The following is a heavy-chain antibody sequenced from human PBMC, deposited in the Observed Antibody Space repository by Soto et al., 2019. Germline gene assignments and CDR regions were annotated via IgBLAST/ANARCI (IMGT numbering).Heavy chain of an antibody. Sequence: VESLKISCKGSGYIFINYWIAWLRQMPGKGLEWMGIIYPGDSDTRYSPSFQGQVTISVDKSISTAYLQWSSLKASDTAIYYCARHFYDYLDYWGQGILVTVSS. CDR1: GYIFINYW. CDR3: ARHFYDYLDY. D-gene: IGHD3-16*01. J-gene: IGHJ4*02. CDR2: IYPGDSDT. V-gene: IGHV5-51*01.